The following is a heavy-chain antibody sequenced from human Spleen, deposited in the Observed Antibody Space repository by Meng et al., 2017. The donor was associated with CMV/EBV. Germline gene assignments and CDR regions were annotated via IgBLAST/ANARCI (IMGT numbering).Heavy chain of an antibody. V-gene: IGHV1-69*05. Sequence: KASGGTFSSNSISWVRQAPGQGLEWMGGIIPISTTPNYAQNFQGRLTITTDESTSTAYMELSSLTSEDTAVYYCARAGSYWRVFDYWGQGTLVTVSS. CDR2: IIPISTTP. D-gene: IGHD1-26*01. CDR1: GGTFSSNS. CDR3: ARAGSYWRVFDY. J-gene: IGHJ4*02.